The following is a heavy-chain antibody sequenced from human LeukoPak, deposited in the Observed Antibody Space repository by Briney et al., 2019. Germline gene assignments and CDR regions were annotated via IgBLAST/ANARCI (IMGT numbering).Heavy chain of an antibody. CDR1: GGSITSYH. CDR2: ISYSGST. J-gene: IGHJ5*02. Sequence: SETLSLTCTVSGGSITSYHWSWIRQSPGRGLEWIGYISYSGSTNYNPSLQSRVTISIDTSKNQFSLKLSSVTAADTAVYYCASGGYCSTTTCYPNWFDPWGQGTLVTVSS. D-gene: IGHD2-2*01. V-gene: IGHV4-59*01. CDR3: ASGGYCSTTTCYPNWFDP.